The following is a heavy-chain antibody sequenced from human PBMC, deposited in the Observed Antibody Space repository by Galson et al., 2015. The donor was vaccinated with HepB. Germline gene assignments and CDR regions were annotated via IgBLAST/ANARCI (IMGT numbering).Heavy chain of an antibody. D-gene: IGHD2-2*02. Sequence: ETLSLTCAVYGGSFSGYYWSWIRQPPGKGLGWIGEINHSGSTNYNPSLKSRVTISVDTSKNQFSLKLSSVTAADTAVYYCARIERPRYCSSTSCYTRRISESYYYYYMDVWGKGTTVTVSS. CDR1: GGSFSGYY. J-gene: IGHJ6*03. CDR2: INHSGST. V-gene: IGHV4-34*01. CDR3: ARIERPRYCSSTSCYTRRISESYYYYYMDV.